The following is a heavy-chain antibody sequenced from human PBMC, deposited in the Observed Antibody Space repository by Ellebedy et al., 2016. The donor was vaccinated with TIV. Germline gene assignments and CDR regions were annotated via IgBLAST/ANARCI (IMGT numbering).Heavy chain of an antibody. D-gene: IGHD6-19*01. J-gene: IGHJ5*01. CDR1: GFTFTSFA. Sequence: GESLKISCAASGFTFTSFAMPWVRQAPGKGLEWVAGITGISGPTYYADSVKDRFTISRDNSKNTLYLQMKDLRVEDTALYYCAKDFDVAVAGSDSWGQGTLVTVSS. CDR2: ITGISGPT. V-gene: IGHV3-23*01. CDR3: AKDFDVAVAGSDS.